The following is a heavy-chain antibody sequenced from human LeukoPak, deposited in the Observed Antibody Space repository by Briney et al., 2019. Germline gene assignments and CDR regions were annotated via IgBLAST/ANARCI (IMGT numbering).Heavy chain of an antibody. CDR3: ANGEYCSGGYCYSN. V-gene: IGHV1-2*02. D-gene: IGHD2-15*01. CDR1: GYTFTGYY. Sequence: GASVKVSCKASGYTFTGYYMHWVRQAPGQGLEWMGWINPKTGGTNYAQKFQGRVTMTRDTSISTAYMELSSLKSDDTAVYYCANGEYCSGGYCYSNWGQGTLVTVSS. J-gene: IGHJ4*02. CDR2: INPKTGGT.